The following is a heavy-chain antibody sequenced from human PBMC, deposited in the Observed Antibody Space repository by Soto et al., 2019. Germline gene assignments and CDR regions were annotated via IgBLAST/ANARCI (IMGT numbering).Heavy chain of an antibody. D-gene: IGHD5-12*01. J-gene: IGHJ6*03. V-gene: IGHV3-21*01. CDR3: ARDRGYSGYDYHYYYMDV. CDR1: GFTFSSYS. Sequence: EVQLVESGGGLVKPGGPLRLSCAASGFTFSSYSMNWVRQAPGKGLEWVSSISSSSSYIYYADSVKGRFTISRDNAKNSLYLQMNSLRAEDTAVYYCARDRGYSGYDYHYYYMDVWGKGTTVTVSS. CDR2: ISSSSSYI.